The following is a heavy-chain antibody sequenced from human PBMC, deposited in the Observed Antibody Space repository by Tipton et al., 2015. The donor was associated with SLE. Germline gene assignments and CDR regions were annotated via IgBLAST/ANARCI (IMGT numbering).Heavy chain of an antibody. CDR3: ARLKDSGGS. D-gene: IGHD2-15*01. V-gene: IGHV4-34*01. J-gene: IGHJ4*02. CDR1: GGSFSGYY. Sequence: TLSLTCAVYGGSFSGYYWSWIRQPPGKGLEWIGEINHSGSTNYNPSLKSRVTISVDTSKNQFSLKLSSVTAADTAVYYCARLKDSGGSWGQGTLVTVSS. CDR2: INHSGST.